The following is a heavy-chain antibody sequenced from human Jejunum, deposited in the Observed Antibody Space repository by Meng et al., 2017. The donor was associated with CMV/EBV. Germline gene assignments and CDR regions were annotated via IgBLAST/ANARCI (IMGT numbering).Heavy chain of an antibody. J-gene: IGHJ4*02. CDR2: ISGYNGDT. V-gene: IGHV1-18*01. Sequence: QVQLVQSGAEVKEPGXSVKISCKTSGYTFNTYGVTWVRQAPGQGLEWMGWISGYNGDTNYAQNFQGRVTMTTDTSTSTAYMELRSLRSDDTAVYYCARDKSDPGREGFYYWAQGTLVTVSS. CDR1: GYTFNTYG. CDR3: ARDKSDPGREGFYY.